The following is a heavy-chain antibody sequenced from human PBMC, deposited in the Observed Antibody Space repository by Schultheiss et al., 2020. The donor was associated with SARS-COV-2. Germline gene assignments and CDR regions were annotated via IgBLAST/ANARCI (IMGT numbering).Heavy chain of an antibody. D-gene: IGHD3-22*01. CDR3: ARGPYYYDPYGGGMYYGMDV. Sequence: SETLSLTCTVSGGSISSYYWSWIRQPPGKGLEWIGYIYYSGSTNYNPSLKSRVTISVDTSKNQFSLKLSSVTAADTAVYYCARGPYYYDPYGGGMYYGMDVWGQGTTVTVSS. J-gene: IGHJ6*02. CDR2: IYYSGST. CDR1: GGSISSYY. V-gene: IGHV4-59*01.